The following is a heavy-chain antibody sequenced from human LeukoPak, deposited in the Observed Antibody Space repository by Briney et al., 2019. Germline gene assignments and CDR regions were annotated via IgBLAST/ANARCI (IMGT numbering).Heavy chain of an antibody. CDR1: GFTSSSYA. D-gene: IGHD3-10*01. V-gene: IGHV3-64*02. Sequence: GGSLRLSCAASGFTSSSYAMHWVRQAPGKGLEYVSGISSNGGSTYYAGSVKGRFTISRDNSKNTVNLQMGSLRIEDTAVYHCARMTLYGSGTVDWGQGILVTVSS. CDR2: ISSNGGST. CDR3: ARMTLYGSGTVD. J-gene: IGHJ4*02.